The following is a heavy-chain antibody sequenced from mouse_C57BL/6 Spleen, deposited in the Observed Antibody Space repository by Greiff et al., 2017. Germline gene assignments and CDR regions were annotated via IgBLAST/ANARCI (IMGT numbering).Heavy chain of an antibody. CDR3: ASEGAAQAWFAY. CDR2: IYPGDGDT. V-gene: IGHV1-80*01. D-gene: IGHD3-2*02. J-gene: IGHJ3*01. Sequence: VQLQQSGAELVKPGASVKISCKASGYAFSSYWMHWVKQRPGKGLEWIGQIYPGDGDTNYNGKFKGKATLTADKSSSTAYMQLSSLTSEDSAVXFCASEGAAQAWFAYWGQGTLVTVSA. CDR1: GYAFSSYW.